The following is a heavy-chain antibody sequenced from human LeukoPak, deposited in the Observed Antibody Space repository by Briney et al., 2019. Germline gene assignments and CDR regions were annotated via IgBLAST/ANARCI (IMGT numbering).Heavy chain of an antibody. CDR3: ARVEVTIFGVVSPFDYYMDV. V-gene: IGHV4-39*07. CDR1: GGSISSSSYY. CDR2: IYYSGST. Sequence: PSETLSLTCTVSGGSISSSSYYWGWIRQPPGKGLEWIGSIYYSGSTYYNPSLKSRVTISVDTSKNQFSLKLSSVTAADTAVYYCARVEVTIFGVVSPFDYYMDVWGKGTTVTVSS. J-gene: IGHJ6*03. D-gene: IGHD3-3*01.